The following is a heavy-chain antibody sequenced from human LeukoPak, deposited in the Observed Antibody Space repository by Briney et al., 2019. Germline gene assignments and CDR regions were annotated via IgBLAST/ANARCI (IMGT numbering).Heavy chain of an antibody. V-gene: IGHV3-11*01. Sequence: PGGSLRLSCAASGLTFSDYYMSWIRQAPGKGLEWVSYISSSGSTIYYADSVKGRFTISRDNAKNSLYLQMNSLRAEDTALYYCAKDFTAMVRGGDYWGQGTLVTVSS. D-gene: IGHD5-18*01. CDR3: AKDFTAMVRGGDY. CDR1: GLTFSDYY. J-gene: IGHJ4*02. CDR2: ISSSGSTI.